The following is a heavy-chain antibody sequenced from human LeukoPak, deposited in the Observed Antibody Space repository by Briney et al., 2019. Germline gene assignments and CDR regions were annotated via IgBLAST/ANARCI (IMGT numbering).Heavy chain of an antibody. CDR1: GFTFSSYS. CDR2: ISSSSSYI. J-gene: IGHJ3*02. V-gene: IGHV3-21*01. D-gene: IGHD3-22*01. Sequence: GGSLRLSCAASGFTFSSYSMNWVRQAPGKGLEWVSSISSSSSYIYYADSVKGRFTISRDNAKNSLYLQMNSLRAEDTAVYYCARDSGYYYDSSGSPSVAFDIWGQGTMVTVSS. CDR3: ARDSGYYYDSSGSPSVAFDI.